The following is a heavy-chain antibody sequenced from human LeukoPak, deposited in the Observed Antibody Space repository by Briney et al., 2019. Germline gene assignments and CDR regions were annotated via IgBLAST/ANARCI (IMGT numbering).Heavy chain of an antibody. CDR2: MNPNSGNT. J-gene: IGHJ3*02. V-gene: IGHV1-8*01. CDR1: GYTFTSYD. CDR3: ARVGVVVAAIAYDAFDI. D-gene: IGHD2-15*01. Sequence: GASVKVSCKASGYTFTSYDINWVRQATGQGLEWMGWMNPNSGNTGYAQKFQGRVTMTRNTSISTAYMELSRLRSDDTAVYYCARVGVVVAAIAYDAFDIWGQGTMVTVSS.